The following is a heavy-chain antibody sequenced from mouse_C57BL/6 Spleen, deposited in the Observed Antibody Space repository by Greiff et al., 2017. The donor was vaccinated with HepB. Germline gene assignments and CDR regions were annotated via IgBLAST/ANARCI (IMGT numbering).Heavy chain of an antibody. CDR2: IDPSDSYT. D-gene: IGHD1-1*01. CDR3: ASMGYYGSSQYYYAMDY. CDR1: GYTFTSYW. V-gene: IGHV1-69*01. J-gene: IGHJ4*01. Sequence: QVQLQQPGAELVMPGASVKLSCKASGYTFTSYWMHWVKQRPGQGLEWIGVIDPSDSYTNYNQKFKGKSTLTVDKSSSTAYMQLSSLTSEDSAVYACASMGYYGSSQYYYAMDYWGQGTSVTVSS.